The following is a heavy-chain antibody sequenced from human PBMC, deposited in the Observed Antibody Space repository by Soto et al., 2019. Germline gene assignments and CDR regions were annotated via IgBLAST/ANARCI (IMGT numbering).Heavy chain of an antibody. Sequence: SETLSLTCAVYGGSFSGYYWSWIRQPTGKGLEWIGEINHSGSTNYNPSLKSRVTISVDTSKNQFSLKLSSVTAADTAVYYCARVARGSGKRAYYYYMDVWGKGTTVTVSS. D-gene: IGHD3-10*01. CDR2: INHSGST. CDR1: GGSFSGYY. J-gene: IGHJ6*03. CDR3: ARVARGSGKRAYYYYMDV. V-gene: IGHV4-34*01.